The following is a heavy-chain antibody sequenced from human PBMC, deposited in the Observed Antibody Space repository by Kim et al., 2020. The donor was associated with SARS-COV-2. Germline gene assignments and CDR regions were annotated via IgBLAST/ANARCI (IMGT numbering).Heavy chain of an antibody. Sequence: GSLRLSCAASGFSFSSYGMQWVRQAPGKGLEWVAFIAYDGINKYYEDSVKGRFTISRDNSKKTLNLQMNSLRAEDTALYYCAKAKYNSGSKSPYYYYGMDVWGQGTTVTVSS. CDR1: GFSFSSYG. CDR3: AKAKYNSGSKSPYYYYGMDV. CDR2: IAYDGINK. D-gene: IGHD3-10*01. V-gene: IGHV3-30*18. J-gene: IGHJ6*02.